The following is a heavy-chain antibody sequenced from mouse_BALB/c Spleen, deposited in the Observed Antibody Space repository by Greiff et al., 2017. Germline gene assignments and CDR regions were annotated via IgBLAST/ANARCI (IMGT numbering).Heavy chain of an antibody. V-gene: IGHV1-9*01. Sequence: VMLVESGAELMKPGASVKISCKATGYTFSSYWIEWVKQRPGHGLEWIGEILPGSGSTNYNEKFKGKATFTADTSSNTAYMQLSSLTSEDSAVYYCAIYYRYDAGVLVYFDYWGQGTTLTVSS. CDR1: GYTFSSYW. CDR3: AIYYRYDAGVLVYFDY. CDR2: ILPGSGST. J-gene: IGHJ2*01. D-gene: IGHD2-14*01.